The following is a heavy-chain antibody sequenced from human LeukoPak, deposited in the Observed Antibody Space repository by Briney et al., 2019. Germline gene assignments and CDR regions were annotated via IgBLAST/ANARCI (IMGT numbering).Heavy chain of an antibody. D-gene: IGHD3-22*01. CDR2: INHSGST. CDR1: GGSFSGYY. V-gene: IGHV4-34*01. J-gene: IGHJ4*02. CDR3: ARGCGSSGYPFDY. Sequence: SETLSLTCAVYGGSFSGYYWSWIRQPPGKGLEWIGEINHSGSTNYNPSLKSRVTISVDTSKNQFSLKLSSVTAADTAVYYCARGCGSSGYPFDYWGQGTLVTVSS.